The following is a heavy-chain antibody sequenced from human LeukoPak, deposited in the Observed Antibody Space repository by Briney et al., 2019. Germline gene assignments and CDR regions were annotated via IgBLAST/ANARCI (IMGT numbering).Heavy chain of an antibody. J-gene: IGHJ4*02. D-gene: IGHD6-6*01. V-gene: IGHV1-69*13. Sequence: SVKVSCKASGGTFSSYAISWVRQAPGQGLEWMGGIIPIFGTANYAQKFQGRVTITADESTSTAYMELSSLRSEDTAVYYCAKPQSSSSWSPVDYWGQGTLVTVSS. CDR3: AKPQSSSSWSPVDY. CDR1: GGTFSSYA. CDR2: IIPIFGTA.